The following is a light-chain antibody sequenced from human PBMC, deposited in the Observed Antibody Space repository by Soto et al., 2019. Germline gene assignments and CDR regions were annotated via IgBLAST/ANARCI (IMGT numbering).Light chain of an antibody. Sequence: EIELMQSPCTLSLSTGERATLSCRASQSVSSSYLAWYQQKPGQAPRLLIYGASSRATGIPDRFSGSGSGTDFTLTISRLEPEDFAVYYCQQYGSSQPFGQGAKVDI. CDR1: QSVSSSY. CDR2: GAS. J-gene: IGKJ1*01. CDR3: QQYGSSQP. V-gene: IGKV3-20*01.